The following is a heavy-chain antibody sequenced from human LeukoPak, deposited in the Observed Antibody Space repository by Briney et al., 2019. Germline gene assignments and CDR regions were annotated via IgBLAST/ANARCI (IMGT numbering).Heavy chain of an antibody. CDR1: GGSISSSSYY. Sequence: SETLSLTCTVSGGSISSSSYYWGWIRQPPGKGLEWIGSIYYSGSTYYTPSLKSRVTIAVDTSKIQFSLKLSSVTAADTAVYYCARRGLLEWSTPWFDPWGQGTLVTVSS. CDR3: ARRGLLEWSTPWFDP. CDR2: IYYSGST. V-gene: IGHV4-39*01. J-gene: IGHJ5*02. D-gene: IGHD3-3*01.